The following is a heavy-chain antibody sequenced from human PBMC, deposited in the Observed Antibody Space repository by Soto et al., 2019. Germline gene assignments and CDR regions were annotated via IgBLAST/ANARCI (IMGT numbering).Heavy chain of an antibody. Sequence: SVKVSCKASGGTFSSYAISWVRQAPGQGLEWMGGIIPIFGTANYAQKFQGRVTITADESTSTAYMELSSLRSEDTAVYYCARARRGGSSTLRRAHSYYYYGMDVWGQGTTVTVSS. CDR2: IIPIFGTA. D-gene: IGHD2-15*01. CDR1: GGTFSSYA. CDR3: ARARRGGSSTLRRAHSYYYYGMDV. J-gene: IGHJ6*02. V-gene: IGHV1-69*13.